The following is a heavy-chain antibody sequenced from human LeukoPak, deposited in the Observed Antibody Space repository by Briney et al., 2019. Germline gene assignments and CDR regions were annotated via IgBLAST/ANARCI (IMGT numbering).Heavy chain of an antibody. CDR3: ARPKMATIEDAFDI. V-gene: IGHV3-21*01. Sequence: GGSLRLSCAASGFTFSSYSMNWVRQAPGKGLEWVSSISSSSSYIYYADSVKGRFTISRDNAKNSLYLQMNSLRAEDTAVYYCARPKMATIEDAFDIWGQGTMVTVSS. J-gene: IGHJ3*02. CDR2: ISSSSSYI. D-gene: IGHD5-24*01. CDR1: GFTFSSYS.